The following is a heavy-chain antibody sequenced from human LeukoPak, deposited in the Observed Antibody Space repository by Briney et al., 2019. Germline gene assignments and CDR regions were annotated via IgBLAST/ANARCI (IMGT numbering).Heavy chain of an antibody. Sequence: GESLKISCKGSGYSFTNYWIGWVRQMPGKGLEWMGIIYPGDFDTRYSPSFQGQVTISADKSISTAYLQWSSLKASDTAMYYCARLSRTVWARGVMPHRCYFDYWGQGTLVTVSS. CDR1: GYSFTNYW. CDR3: ARLSRTVWARGVMPHRCYFDY. CDR2: IYPGDFDT. J-gene: IGHJ4*02. V-gene: IGHV5-51*01. D-gene: IGHD3-16*01.